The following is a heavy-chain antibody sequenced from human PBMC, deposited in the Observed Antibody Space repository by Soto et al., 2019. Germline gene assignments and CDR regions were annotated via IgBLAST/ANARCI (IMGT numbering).Heavy chain of an antibody. V-gene: IGHV4-59*01. CDR2: IYSSGTT. CDR3: GFSDGYNEFDY. D-gene: IGHD5-12*01. Sequence: SETLSLTCPVSGGSLTSYYWSWIRQPPGKGLEWIGYIYSSGTTNYNPSLKSRVTISADTSKNQFSLKLSSVTAADPAVYYCGFSDGYNEFDYWGQGTLVTVSS. J-gene: IGHJ4*02. CDR1: GGSLTSYY.